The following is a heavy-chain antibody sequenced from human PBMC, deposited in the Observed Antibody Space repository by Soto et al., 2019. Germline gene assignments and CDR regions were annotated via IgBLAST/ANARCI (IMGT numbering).Heavy chain of an antibody. J-gene: IGHJ5*02. CDR2: INHRGGT. Sequence: SETLSLTCAVYGGSFSGYYWTWIRQPPGKGLEWIGGINHRGGTNYNPSLQSRVTISVDTSKTQFSLQLTSVTAADTAVYYCARDGFCTTTSCRIGNWFDPWGQGTLVTVSS. V-gene: IGHV4-34*01. CDR1: GGSFSGYY. D-gene: IGHD2-2*03. CDR3: ARDGFCTTTSCRIGNWFDP.